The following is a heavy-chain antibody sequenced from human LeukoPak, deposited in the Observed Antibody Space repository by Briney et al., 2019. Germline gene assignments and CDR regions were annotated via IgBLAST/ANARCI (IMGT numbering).Heavy chain of an antibody. V-gene: IGHV3-7*01. J-gene: IGHJ5*01. CDR2: IKQDGSEK. D-gene: IGHD3-10*01. CDR3: AKEGAYPIITYDS. Sequence: GGSLRLSCGASGFTFSNYWMNWVRQAPGKGLEWVANIKQDGSEKYYVDSVKGRFTVSRDNAKNSLYLQMNSLRAEDTAVYYCAKEGAYPIITYDSWGRGTLVTVSS. CDR1: GFTFSNYW.